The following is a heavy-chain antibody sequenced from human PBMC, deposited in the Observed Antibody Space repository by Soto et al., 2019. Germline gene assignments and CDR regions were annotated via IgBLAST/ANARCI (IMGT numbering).Heavy chain of an antibody. V-gene: IGHV4-39*07. CDR2: INHSGST. D-gene: IGHD6-19*01. J-gene: IGHJ5*02. Sequence: SETLPLTCTVSGGSISSSSYYWSWIRQPPGKGLEWIGEINHSGSTNYNPSLKSRVTISVDTSRKQFSLKVNSVTAADTAVYYCARGDSSGWYSPFSWGQGTQVTVSS. CDR1: GGSISSSSYY. CDR3: ARGDSSGWYSPFS.